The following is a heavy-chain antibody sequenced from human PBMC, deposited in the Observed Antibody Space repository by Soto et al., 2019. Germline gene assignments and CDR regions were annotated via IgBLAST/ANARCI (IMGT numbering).Heavy chain of an antibody. CDR3: ALAPRYGLDV. D-gene: IGHD3-3*02. V-gene: IGHV3-74*01. CDR1: GFTFTSYW. Sequence: GGSLRLPCAVLGFTFTSYWMHRVRQAPGKGLEWVSRINSDGSSASYADFVKGRFTISRDKAKSTLFLQLSSLRAEDTALYYCALAPRYGLDVWGQGIPVTVSS. J-gene: IGHJ6*02. CDR2: INSDGSSA.